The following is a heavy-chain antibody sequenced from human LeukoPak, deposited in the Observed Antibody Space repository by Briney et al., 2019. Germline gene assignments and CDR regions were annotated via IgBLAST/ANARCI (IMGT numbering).Heavy chain of an antibody. CDR1: GYTLTQLS. CDR3: AASPLVVAASGAHLYCYYGMDV. V-gene: IGHV1-24*01. D-gene: IGHD2-15*01. Sequence: ASVTVSRKVSGYTLTQLSMHWVRQAPGKGLEWMGGFDPQEGETIYAQKFQGRVTMTEDTSTDTAYMELSSLRSEDTAVYYCAASPLVVAASGAHLYCYYGMDVWGQGTTVTVSS. CDR2: FDPQEGET. J-gene: IGHJ6*02.